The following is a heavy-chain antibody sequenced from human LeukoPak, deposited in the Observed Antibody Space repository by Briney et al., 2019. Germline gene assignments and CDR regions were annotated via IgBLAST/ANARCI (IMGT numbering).Heavy chain of an antibody. CDR1: GXXLSSYE. Sequence: PGGXXRLSXAXXGXXLSSYEXNWVRQAPGKGLEWVSYISSSGSTIYYADSVKGRFTISRDNAKNSLYLQMNSLRAEDTAVYYRARDRVLGSGSYYYYYGMDVWGQGTTVTVSS. J-gene: IGHJ6*02. D-gene: IGHD3-10*01. CDR3: ARDRVLGSGSYYYYYGMDV. CDR2: ISSSGSTI. V-gene: IGHV3-48*03.